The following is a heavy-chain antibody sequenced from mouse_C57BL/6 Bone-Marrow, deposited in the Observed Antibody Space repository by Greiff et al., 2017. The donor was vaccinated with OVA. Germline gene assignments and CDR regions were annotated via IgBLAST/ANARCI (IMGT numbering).Heavy chain of an antibody. D-gene: IGHD1-1*01. CDR3: GYYGSSGFAY. CDR1: GYTFTSYW. CDR2: IHPNSGST. J-gene: IGHJ3*01. Sequence: QVQLKQPGAELVKPGASVKLSCKASGYTFTSYWMHWVKQRPGQGLEWIGMIHPNSGSTNYNEKFKSKATLTVDKSSSTAYMQLSSLTSEDSAVYYCGYYGSSGFAYWGQGTLVTVSA. V-gene: IGHV1-64*01.